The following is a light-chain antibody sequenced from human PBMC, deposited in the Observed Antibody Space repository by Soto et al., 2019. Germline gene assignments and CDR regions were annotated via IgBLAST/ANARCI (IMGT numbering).Light chain of an antibody. J-gene: IGKJ1*01. CDR2: RSS. CDR1: QDLDNW. Sequence: ILMRQSPSSLSASVGDRVTITCRASQDLDNWLAWYQQKPGKAPQLLIYRSSTLKTGVPSRFSGFGSGTEYTLTISGLQPDDFATYYCQQYSSYWTFGQGTRVDIK. V-gene: IGKV1-5*03. CDR3: QQYSSYWT.